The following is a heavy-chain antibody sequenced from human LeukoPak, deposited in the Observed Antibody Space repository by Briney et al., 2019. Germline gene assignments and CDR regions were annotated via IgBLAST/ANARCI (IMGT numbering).Heavy chain of an antibody. CDR2: IYTTGTT. CDR3: ARGNPYYYDSSGSTFDY. V-gene: IGHV4-4*07. CDR1: GGSISSYY. J-gene: IGHJ4*02. D-gene: IGHD3-22*01. Sequence: PLETLSLTCTVSGGSISSYYWNWIRQPAGKGLEWIGRIYTTGTTDYNPSLKSRVTMSVDTSKNQFSLNLSSVTAADTAVYYCARGNPYYYDSSGSTFDYWGQGTLVTVSS.